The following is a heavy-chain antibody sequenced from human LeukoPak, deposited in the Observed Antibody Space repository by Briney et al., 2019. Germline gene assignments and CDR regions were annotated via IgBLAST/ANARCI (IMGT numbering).Heavy chain of an antibody. CDR1: GGSISSGDYY. CDR2: IYYSGST. D-gene: IGHD3-10*01. CDR3: ARVWFGEFVDY. Sequence: PSETLSLTCTVSGGSISSGDYYWSWIRQPPGKGLEWIGNIYYSGSTYYNPSLKSRVTISVDTSKNQFSLKLSSVTAADTAVYYCARVWFGEFVDYWGQGTLVTVSS. J-gene: IGHJ4*02. V-gene: IGHV4-30-4*08.